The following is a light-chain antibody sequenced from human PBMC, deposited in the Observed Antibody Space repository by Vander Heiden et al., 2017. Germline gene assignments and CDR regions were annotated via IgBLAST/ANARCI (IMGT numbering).Light chain of an antibody. CDR2: RDS. CDR3: QVWDSSTVV. CDR1: NIGSQN. Sequence: SYELTQPLSVSVALGQTARFTCGGNNIGSQNVHWYQQKPGQAPVLVIYRDSNRPSGIPERFSGSNSGNTAALTISRAQAGDEADYYCQVWDSSTVVFGGGTKLTVL. J-gene: IGLJ2*01. V-gene: IGLV3-9*01.